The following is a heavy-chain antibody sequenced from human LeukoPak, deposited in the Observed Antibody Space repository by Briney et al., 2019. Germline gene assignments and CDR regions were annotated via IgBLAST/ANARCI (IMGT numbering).Heavy chain of an antibody. CDR1: GFTFSSYW. V-gene: IGHV3-7*01. Sequence: GGSLRLSCAASGFTFSSYWMSWVRQALGKRLEWVANIKQDGSEKYYVDSVKGRFSISRDNAKNSLYLQMNSLRAEDTAVYYCARRYCSGGSCYSNGASYFDYWGQGTLVTVSS. J-gene: IGHJ4*02. CDR3: ARRYCSGGSCYSNGASYFDY. CDR2: IKQDGSEK. D-gene: IGHD2-15*01.